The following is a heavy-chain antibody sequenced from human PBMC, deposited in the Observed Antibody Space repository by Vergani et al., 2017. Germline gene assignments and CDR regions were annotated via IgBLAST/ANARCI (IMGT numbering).Heavy chain of an antibody. D-gene: IGHD5-24*01. CDR2: IKNTGDST. CDR3: GRGSDNYN. CDR1: GFTFSSHA. J-gene: IGHJ4*02. V-gene: IGHV3-23*01. Sequence: EVQLLQSEGAVVQPGGSLRLSCVASGFTFSSHALSWVRQGHGQGLEWVSSIKNTGDSTHYADSVKGRFTISRDNSKNTLYLQMNSRRVEDTAVYDCGRGSDNYNWGQGTLVTVSS.